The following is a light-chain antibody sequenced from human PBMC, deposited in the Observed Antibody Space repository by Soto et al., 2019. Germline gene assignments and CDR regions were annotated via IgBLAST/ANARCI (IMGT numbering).Light chain of an antibody. CDR3: LQDHNYPLT. CDR2: AAS. J-gene: IGKJ4*01. CDR1: QDIRSD. V-gene: IGKV1-6*01. Sequence: AIQMTQFPSSLSASVGDIVTITCRASQDIRSDLGWYQQRPGKAPKLLIYAASSLESGVPSRFSGSGSGTDFTLTISSLQPEDFATYYCLQDHNYPLTFGGGTKVDI.